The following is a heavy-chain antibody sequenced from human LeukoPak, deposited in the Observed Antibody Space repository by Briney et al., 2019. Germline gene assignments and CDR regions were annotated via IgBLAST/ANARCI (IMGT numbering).Heavy chain of an antibody. D-gene: IGHD2-15*01. V-gene: IGHV4-39*07. CDR1: GGSITSSGFY. CDR2: IYYGGSA. J-gene: IGHJ5*02. CDR3: ARQPNIVVIDNWFDP. Sequence: SDTLSLTCTVSGGSITSSGFYWGWIRQPPGKGLEWIGNIYYGGSAYYNPSLKSRVTISVDTSKNQFSLKLSSVTAADTAVYYCARQPNIVVIDNWFDPWGQGTLVAVSS.